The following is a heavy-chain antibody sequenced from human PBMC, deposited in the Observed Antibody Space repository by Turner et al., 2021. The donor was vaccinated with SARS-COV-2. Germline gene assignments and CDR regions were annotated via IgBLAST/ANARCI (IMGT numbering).Heavy chain of an antibody. CDR1: YIGSYF. D-gene: IGHD6-13*01. V-gene: IGHV4-59*01. Sequence: QVLLRESGPGLVRPSETLSLNCNFNYIGSYFWSWIRQRPGKTLEWIAYIDHSGDTSYNPSLKSRVTISIDTSQNQISLKLRSVTAADTAVYFCARSGDSWPHDFWGPGTLVTVSS. CDR2: IDHSGDT. J-gene: IGHJ4*02. CDR3: ARSGDSWPHDF.